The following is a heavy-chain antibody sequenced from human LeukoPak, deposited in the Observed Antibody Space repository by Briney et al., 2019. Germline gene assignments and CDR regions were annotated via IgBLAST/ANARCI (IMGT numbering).Heavy chain of an antibody. J-gene: IGHJ3*02. D-gene: IGHD2/OR15-2a*01. CDR1: GFTFSSYA. CDR2: ISSNGGST. V-gene: IGHV3-64*01. Sequence: PGGSLRLSCAASGFTFSSYAMHWVRQAPGKGLEYVSAISSNGGSTYYANSVKGRFTITRDNTKNTLYLKMGSLRVEDMAVYYCARAGRGSNSPGAFDIWGQGTMVTVSS. CDR3: ARAGRGSNSPGAFDI.